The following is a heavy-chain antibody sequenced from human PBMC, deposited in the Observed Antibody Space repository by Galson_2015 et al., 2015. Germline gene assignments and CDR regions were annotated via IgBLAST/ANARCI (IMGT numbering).Heavy chain of an antibody. CDR1: GITFSSYD. J-gene: IGHJ4*02. CDR2: INKSGGGT. CDR3: AVLGY. V-gene: IGHV3-23*05. D-gene: IGHD2-15*01. Sequence: SLRLSCAASGITFSSYDMNWVRQAPGKGLYCVSTINKSGGGTFYADPVKGRFTISRDNSKNTLYLQMNSLRAEDTAVYYCAVLGYWGQGTLLTVSS.